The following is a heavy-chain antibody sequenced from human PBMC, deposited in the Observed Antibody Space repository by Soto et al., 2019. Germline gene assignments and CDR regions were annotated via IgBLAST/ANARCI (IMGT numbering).Heavy chain of an antibody. V-gene: IGHV4-4*02. Sequence: QVQLQESGPGLVKPSGTLSLTCAVSGGSISSSNWWSWGRQPPGKGLEWIGEIYHSGSTNYNPSLKGRVTTSVYKCKKQCSLKLSSVTAADTDVYSCARENGAYYFEYWGQGTLVTVSS. CDR1: GGSISSSNW. D-gene: IGHD1-26*01. CDR3: ARENGAYYFEY. CDR2: IYHSGST. J-gene: IGHJ4*02.